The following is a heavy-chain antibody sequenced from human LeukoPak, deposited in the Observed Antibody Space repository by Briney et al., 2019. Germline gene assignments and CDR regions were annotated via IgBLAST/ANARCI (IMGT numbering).Heavy chain of an antibody. Sequence: ETLSLTCAVYGESFRGPYWSWVRQAPGKGLEWVSVIYSGGSTYYGESVKGRFTISRDNSKNTVYLQMNALRAEDSAVYYCARGTVWRLGSYGLDVWGQGTTVTVSS. D-gene: IGHD3-16*01. CDR3: ARGTVWRLGSYGLDV. CDR1: GESFRGPY. V-gene: IGHV3-53*01. J-gene: IGHJ6*02. CDR2: IYSGGST.